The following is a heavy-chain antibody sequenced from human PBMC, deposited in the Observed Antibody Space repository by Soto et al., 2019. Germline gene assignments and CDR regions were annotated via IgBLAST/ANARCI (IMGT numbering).Heavy chain of an antibody. J-gene: IGHJ5*02. V-gene: IGHV4-59*01. CDR2: IYYIGST. Sequence: QVQLQESGPGRVKASETLSLTCTVSGGSMSNYYWSWIRQPPGKGLEWIGYIYYIGSTNYNPSLKSRVTMSVDTSRNQLSLNLTSVTAADTAVYYCARGYSPALGAPLSRVNWFDPWGQGTLVTVSS. CDR1: GGSMSNYY. D-gene: IGHD1-26*01. CDR3: ARGYSPALGAPLSRVNWFDP.